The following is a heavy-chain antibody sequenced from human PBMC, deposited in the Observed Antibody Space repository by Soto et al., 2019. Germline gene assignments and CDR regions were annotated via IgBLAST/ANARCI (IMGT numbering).Heavy chain of an antibody. J-gene: IGHJ4*02. CDR1: GFTISNAW. CDR3: NTISPSVGASRRLYFDY. CDR2: IKSKTNGRTT. Sequence: PGGTLRLSCAASGFTISNAWMSWVRQAPGKGLEWVGRIKSKTNGRTTDYAAPVKGRITISRDDSKNTLYLQMNSLKTEDTAVYYCNTISPSVGASRRLYFDYWGQGTLVTVSS. V-gene: IGHV3-15*01. D-gene: IGHD1-26*01.